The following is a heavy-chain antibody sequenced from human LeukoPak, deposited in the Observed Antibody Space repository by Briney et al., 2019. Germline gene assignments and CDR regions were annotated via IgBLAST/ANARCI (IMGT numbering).Heavy chain of an antibody. D-gene: IGHD4-17*01. CDR3: AKVTIPDYGDYRGDAFDI. CDR2: ISWNSGSI. J-gene: IGHJ3*02. Sequence: GGSLRLSCAASGFTFYDYAMHWVRQAPGKGLGWVSGISWNSGSIAYADSVKGRFTISRDNAKNSLYLQMNSLRAEDTALYYCAKVTIPDYGDYRGDAFDIWGQGTMVTVSS. CDR1: GFTFYDYA. V-gene: IGHV3-9*01.